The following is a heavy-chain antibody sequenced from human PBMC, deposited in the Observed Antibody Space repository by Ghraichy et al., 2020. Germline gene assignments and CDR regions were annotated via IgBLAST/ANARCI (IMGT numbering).Heavy chain of an antibody. Sequence: LSLTCAASGFTFDDYAMHWVRQAPGKGLEWVSGISWNSGSIGYADSVKGRFTISRDNAKNSLYLQMNSLRAEDTALYYCAKEGRVPAAIVYYGMDVWGQGTTVTVSS. J-gene: IGHJ6*02. V-gene: IGHV3-9*01. CDR2: ISWNSGSI. D-gene: IGHD2-2*01. CDR1: GFTFDDYA. CDR3: AKEGRVPAAIVYYGMDV.